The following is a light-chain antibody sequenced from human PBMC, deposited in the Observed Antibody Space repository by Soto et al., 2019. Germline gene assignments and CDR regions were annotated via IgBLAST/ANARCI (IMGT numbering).Light chain of an antibody. J-gene: IGKJ2*01. CDR2: TAS. CDR1: QDISNW. V-gene: IGKV1-12*01. Sequence: DIQMTQSPSSVSASVGDRVTITCRASQDISNWLARYQQKPGKAPKLLIYTASNLQSGVPSRFSGSGSGTDFTLTISSLQPEDFAIYYCQQANNFPYTFGQGTKLEI. CDR3: QQANNFPYT.